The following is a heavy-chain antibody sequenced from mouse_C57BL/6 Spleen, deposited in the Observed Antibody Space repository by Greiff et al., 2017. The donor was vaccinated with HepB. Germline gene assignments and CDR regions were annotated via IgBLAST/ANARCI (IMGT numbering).Heavy chain of an antibody. D-gene: IGHD2-5*01. CDR1: GYTFTSYW. V-gene: IGHV1-64*01. Sequence: QVHVKQPGAELVKPGASVKLSCKASGYTFTSYWMHWVKQRPGQGLEWIGMIHPNSGSTNYNEKFKSKATLTVDKSTSTAYMQISSLTSEDSAVYYCASIVTTMDFDYWGQGTTLTVSS. CDR3: ASIVTTMDFDY. CDR2: IHPNSGST. J-gene: IGHJ2*01.